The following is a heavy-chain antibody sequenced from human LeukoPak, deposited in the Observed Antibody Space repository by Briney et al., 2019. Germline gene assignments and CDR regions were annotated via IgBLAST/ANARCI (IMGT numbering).Heavy chain of an antibody. Sequence: ASVKVSCKASGGTFSSYAISWVRQAPGQGLEWMGWISAYNGNTNYAQKLQGRVTMTTDTSTSTAYMELRSLRSDDTAVYYCARVPWIQLWYFDYWGQGTLVTVSS. D-gene: IGHD5-18*01. V-gene: IGHV1-18*01. CDR3: ARVPWIQLWYFDY. J-gene: IGHJ4*02. CDR2: ISAYNGNT. CDR1: GGTFSSYA.